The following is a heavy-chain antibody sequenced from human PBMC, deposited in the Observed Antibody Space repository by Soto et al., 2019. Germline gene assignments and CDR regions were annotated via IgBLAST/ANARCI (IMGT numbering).Heavy chain of an antibody. CDR3: ARHGYSYGGCYFDY. CDR2: IYSGGSA. V-gene: IGHV3-66*04. CDR1: GFTVSSNY. Sequence: EVQLVESGGGLVQPGGSLRLSCAASGFTVSSNYMSWVRQAPGTGLEWVSVIYSGGSAYYADSVKGRFTISRDNSKNTVYLQMKSLRAEDTAVYYCARHGYSYGGCYFDYWGQGTLVTVSS. J-gene: IGHJ4*02. D-gene: IGHD5-18*01.